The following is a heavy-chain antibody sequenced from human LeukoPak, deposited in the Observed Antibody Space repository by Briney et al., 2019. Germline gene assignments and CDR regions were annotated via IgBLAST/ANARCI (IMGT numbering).Heavy chain of an antibody. V-gene: IGHV4-39*01. Sequence: PSETLSLTCTVSGGSISSTSYYWGWIRQPPGKGLEWIGSIYYSGSTYYNPSLKSRVTISLATSKNQFSLKLSSVTAADTAVYYCARHRYSAYAPSDYWGQGTLVTVSS. D-gene: IGHD5-12*01. CDR2: IYYSGST. CDR1: GGSISSTSYY. CDR3: ARHRYSAYAPSDY. J-gene: IGHJ4*02.